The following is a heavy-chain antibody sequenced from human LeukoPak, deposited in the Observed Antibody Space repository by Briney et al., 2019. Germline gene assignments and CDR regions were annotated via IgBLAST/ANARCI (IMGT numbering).Heavy chain of an antibody. J-gene: IGHJ4*02. CDR1: GFTFCSYG. V-gene: IGHV3-23*01. Sequence: PGGSLRLSCAASGFTFCSYGMTWFRQAPGKGLEWVSTIRDSGSTTYYADSVKGRFTISRDNSKNTLYLQMNSLRAEDTAVYYCAKNSYYDSSGYSDYWAEGPGVTVSS. CDR3: AKNSYYDSSGYSDY. D-gene: IGHD3-22*01. CDR2: IRDSGSTT.